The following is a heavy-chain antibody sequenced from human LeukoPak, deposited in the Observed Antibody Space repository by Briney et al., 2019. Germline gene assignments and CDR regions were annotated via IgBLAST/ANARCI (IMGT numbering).Heavy chain of an antibody. CDR1: GGSISSYY. D-gene: IGHD6-13*01. CDR2: IYTSGST. Sequence: SGTLSLTCTVSGGSISSYYWSWIRQPPGKGLEWIGYIYTSGSTNYNPSLKSRVTISVDTSKNQFSLKLSSVTAADTAVYYCARMSWYFGRHYYYYMDVWGKGTTVTVSS. CDR3: ARMSWYFGRHYYYYMDV. J-gene: IGHJ6*03. V-gene: IGHV4-4*09.